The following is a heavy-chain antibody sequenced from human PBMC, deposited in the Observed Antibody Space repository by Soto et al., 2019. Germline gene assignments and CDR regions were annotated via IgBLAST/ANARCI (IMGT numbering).Heavy chain of an antibody. V-gene: IGHV3-9*01. D-gene: IGHD3-10*01. CDR2: IRWHSGSI. CDR3: ANDQAYGSGSYWGFDY. Sequence: GGSLRLSCAASGFTFDDYAMHWVRQAPGKGWEWVSGIRWHSGSIGDADSVKGRFTISRDNAKNSLYLQMNSLRAEDTALYYCANDQAYGSGSYWGFDYWGQGTLVTVSS. CDR1: GFTFDDYA. J-gene: IGHJ4*02.